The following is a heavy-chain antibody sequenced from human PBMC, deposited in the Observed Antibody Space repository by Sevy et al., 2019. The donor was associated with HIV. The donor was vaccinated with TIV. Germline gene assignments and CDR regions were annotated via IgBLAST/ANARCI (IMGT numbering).Heavy chain of an antibody. Sequence: GGSLRLSCVVSGFSCRNYWMTWVRQAPGKGLEWVDNIKPDGSVKSYVDSVEGRFTISRDNAKNSLSLQMNSLSAEDTAVYYCARDTNYFYVDVWGKGTTVTVSS. D-gene: IGHD1-1*01. V-gene: IGHV3-7*01. CDR3: ARDTNYFYVDV. CDR1: GFSCRNYW. CDR2: IKPDGSVK. J-gene: IGHJ6*03.